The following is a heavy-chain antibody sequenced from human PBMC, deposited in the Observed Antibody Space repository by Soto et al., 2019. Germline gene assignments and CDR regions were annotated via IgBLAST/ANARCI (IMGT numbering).Heavy chain of an antibody. D-gene: IGHD4-17*01. V-gene: IGHV1-18*01. Sequence: QVHLVQSGVEVKTPGASVKVSCQTSGYTFFTSDSSWVRQAPGQGLKWMGWISTYSGDTKDAQKFQVRVTMTTDTTTPTADLDLRSLGADGTAVYDCARHHGPTDSESWCDPWGQGTLVTVSS. CDR1: GYTFFTSD. J-gene: IGHJ5*02. CDR3: ARHHGPTDSESWCDP. CDR2: ISTYSGDT.